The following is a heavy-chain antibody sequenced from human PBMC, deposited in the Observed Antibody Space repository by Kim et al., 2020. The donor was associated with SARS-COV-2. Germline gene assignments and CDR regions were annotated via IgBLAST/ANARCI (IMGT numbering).Heavy chain of an antibody. Sequence: SETLSLTCAVYGGSFSGYYWSWIRQSPGKGLEWIGEINHSGSTSYNSYLKSRVIISADTSKNQFSLKQSAVTAADTGVSFCARGLVRQLLHLYYYSAPDAWGQGTTVTVSS. CDR3: ARGLVRQLLHLYYYSAPDA. V-gene: IGHV4-34*01. D-gene: IGHD6-6*01. J-gene: IGHJ6*02. CDR1: GGSFSGYY. CDR2: INHSGST.